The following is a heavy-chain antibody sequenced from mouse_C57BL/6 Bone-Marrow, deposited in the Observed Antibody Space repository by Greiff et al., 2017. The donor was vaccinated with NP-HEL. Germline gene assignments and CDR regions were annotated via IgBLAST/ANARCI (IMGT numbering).Heavy chain of an antibody. Sequence: QVQLQQSGAELVRPGTSVKMSCKASGYTFTNYWIGWAKQRPGHGLEWIGDIYPGGGYTNYNEKFKGKATLTADKSSSTAYMQFSSLTSEDSAIYYCARSLYGSSYDYAMDYWGQGTSVTVSS. V-gene: IGHV1-63*01. CDR3: ARSLYGSSYDYAMDY. J-gene: IGHJ4*01. D-gene: IGHD1-1*01. CDR1: GYTFTNYW. CDR2: IYPGGGYT.